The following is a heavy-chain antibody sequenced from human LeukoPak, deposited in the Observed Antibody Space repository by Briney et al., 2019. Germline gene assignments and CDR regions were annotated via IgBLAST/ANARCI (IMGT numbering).Heavy chain of an antibody. CDR1: GYSFTSQY. CDR2: VNPSGGST. CDR3: ARGWLVLLWFGEVGIDWFDP. V-gene: IGHV1-46*01. J-gene: IGHJ5*02. D-gene: IGHD3-10*01. Sequence: ASVKVSCKASGYSFTSQYMLWVRQDPGQGLEGTGIVNPSGGSTSYAQKFQGRVTMTRDTSTSTVYMELSRLRTEDTAVYYCARGWLVLLWFGEVGIDWFDPWGQGTLVTVSS.